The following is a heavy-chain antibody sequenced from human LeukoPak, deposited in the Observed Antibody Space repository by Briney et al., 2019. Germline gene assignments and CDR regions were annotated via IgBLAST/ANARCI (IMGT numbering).Heavy chain of an antibody. CDR3: ACLWESTTAGGFDY. D-gene: IGHD1-26*01. J-gene: IGHJ4*02. Sequence: GGSLRLSCAASGFTVSSNYMSWVRQTPNKGLEWGSVIFSGGSTSYADAVKGRFTISRDNSRNTLYLQTNSLRVEDTAVYYYACLWESTTAGGFDYWGQGALVTVSS. CDR1: GFTVSSNY. V-gene: IGHV3-53*01. CDR2: IFSGGST.